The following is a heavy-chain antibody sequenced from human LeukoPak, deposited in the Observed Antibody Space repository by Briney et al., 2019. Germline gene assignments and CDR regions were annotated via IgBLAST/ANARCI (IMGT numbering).Heavy chain of an antibody. CDR2: ISSSSSYI. Sequence: GGSLRLSCAASRFTFSSYSMNWVRQAPGKGLEWVSSISSSSSYIYYADSVKGRFTISRDNAKNSLYLQMNSLRAEDTAVYYCAKEPIVAVNGPVWGIGTTVTISS. CDR1: RFTFSSYS. V-gene: IGHV3-21*04. CDR3: AKEPIVAVNGPV. J-gene: IGHJ6*04. D-gene: IGHD6-13*01.